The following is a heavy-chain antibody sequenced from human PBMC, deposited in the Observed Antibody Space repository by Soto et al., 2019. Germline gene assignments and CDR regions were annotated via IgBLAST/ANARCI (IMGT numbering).Heavy chain of an antibody. J-gene: IGHJ4*01. V-gene: IGHV3-23*01. Sequence: EVQLLESGGGLVQPGGSLRLSCAASGFTFSSYAMSWVRQAPGKGLEWVSTISVSGASTYYADSVKGRFTISRDDSRDNSNNTMYLQMKSLRAEDTAIYYCATTGSVAGTQYYLAYRAQGTLVTVSS. CDR3: ATTGSVAGTQYYLAY. D-gene: IGHD6-19*01. CDR2: ISVSGAST. CDR1: GFTFSSYA.